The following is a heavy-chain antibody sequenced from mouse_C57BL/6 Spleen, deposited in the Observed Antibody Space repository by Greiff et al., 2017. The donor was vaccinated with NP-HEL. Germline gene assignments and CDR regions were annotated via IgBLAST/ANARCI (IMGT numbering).Heavy chain of an antibody. V-gene: IGHV5-6*01. CDR2: ISSGGSYT. CDR1: GFTFSSYG. CDR3: ARALTTVGDAMDY. D-gene: IGHD1-1*01. J-gene: IGHJ4*01. Sequence: EVQRVESGGDLVKPGGSLKLSCAASGFTFSSYGMSWVRQTPDKRLEWVATISSGGSYTYYPDSVKGRFTISRDNAKNTLYLQMSSLKSEDTAMYYCARALTTVGDAMDYWGQGTSVTDSS.